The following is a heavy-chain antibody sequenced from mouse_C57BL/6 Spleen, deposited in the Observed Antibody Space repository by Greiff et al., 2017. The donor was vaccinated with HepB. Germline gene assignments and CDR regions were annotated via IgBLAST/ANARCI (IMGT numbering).Heavy chain of an antibody. CDR1: GFTFSDYY. D-gene: IGHD2-12*01. J-gene: IGHJ2*01. CDR3: AREGRDYRDFDC. Sequence: DVQLVESEGGLVQPGSSMKLSCTASGFTFSDYYMAWVRQVPEKGLEWVANINYDGSSTYYLDSLKSRFIISRDNAKNILYLQMSSLKSEDTATYYCAREGRDYRDFDCWGQGTTLTVSS. CDR2: INYDGSST. V-gene: IGHV5-16*01.